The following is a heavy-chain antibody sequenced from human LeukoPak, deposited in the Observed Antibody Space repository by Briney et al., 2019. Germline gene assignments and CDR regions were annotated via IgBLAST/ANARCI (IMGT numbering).Heavy chain of an antibody. CDR1: GGSISNYY. J-gene: IGHJ4*02. Sequence: SETLSLTCTVSGGSISNYYWSWIRQPPGKGLEWSGHIYYSGSTKYNPSLKSRVTISVDTSKNQFSLKLSSVTAADTAVYYCARHRDAIVGATRPFDYWGQGTLVTVSS. V-gene: IGHV4-59*08. CDR2: IYYSGST. D-gene: IGHD1-26*01. CDR3: ARHRDAIVGATRPFDY.